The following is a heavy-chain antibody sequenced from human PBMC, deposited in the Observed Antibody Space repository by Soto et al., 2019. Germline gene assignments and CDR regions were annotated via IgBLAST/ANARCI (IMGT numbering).Heavy chain of an antibody. D-gene: IGHD3-10*01. CDR3: ARTYYSRFDP. V-gene: IGHV4-59*01. CDR1: GGSISGYF. J-gene: IGHJ5*02. CDR2: IHYSGST. Sequence: PSETLSLTCTVSGGSISGYFWSWIRQPPGKGLEWIGYIHYSGSTNYNPSLKSRVTISVDTSKNQFSLKLSSVTAADTAVYYCARTYYSRFDPWGQGTPVTAPQ.